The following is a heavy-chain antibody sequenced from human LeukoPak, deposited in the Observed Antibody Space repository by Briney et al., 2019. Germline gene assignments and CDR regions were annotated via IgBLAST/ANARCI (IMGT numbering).Heavy chain of an antibody. Sequence: ASVKVSCKASGYTFSNYHIHWVRQAPRQGIEWMGIINPRYGSTTYAQKFQGRVTMTRDMSTSTVYMELSSLRSEDTAVYYCAREEARDGSTGYYFDYWGQGTLLTVSS. D-gene: IGHD5-24*01. J-gene: IGHJ4*02. V-gene: IGHV1-46*01. CDR2: INPRYGST. CDR1: GYTFSNYH. CDR3: AREEARDGSTGYYFDY.